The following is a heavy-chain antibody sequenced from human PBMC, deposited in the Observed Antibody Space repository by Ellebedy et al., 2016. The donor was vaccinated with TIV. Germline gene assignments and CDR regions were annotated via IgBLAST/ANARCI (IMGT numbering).Heavy chain of an antibody. CDR1: GYTFTSYA. CDR3: ARALGLWFENWFDP. CDR2: INAANGDT. J-gene: IGHJ5*02. D-gene: IGHD5-18*01. V-gene: IGHV1-3*01. Sequence: ASVKVSCKASGYTFTSYAMNWVRQAPGQRPEWMGWINAANGDTKYSEKFQGRVIITRDISASTAYMELGSLRSEDTAVYYCARALGLWFENWFDPWGQGTLVTVSS.